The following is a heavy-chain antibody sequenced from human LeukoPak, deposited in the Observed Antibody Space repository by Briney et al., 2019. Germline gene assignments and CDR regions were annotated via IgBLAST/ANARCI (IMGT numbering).Heavy chain of an antibody. V-gene: IGHV1-18*01. J-gene: IGHJ5*02. Sequence: ASVRVSCKASGYTFTSYGISWVRQAPGQGLEWMGWISAYNGNTNYAQKLQGRVTMTTDTSTSTAYMELRRLRSDDTAVYYCARVGHSSSSRDWFDPWAQGTLVTVSS. D-gene: IGHD6-6*01. CDR1: GYTFTSYG. CDR3: ARVGHSSSSRDWFDP. CDR2: ISAYNGNT.